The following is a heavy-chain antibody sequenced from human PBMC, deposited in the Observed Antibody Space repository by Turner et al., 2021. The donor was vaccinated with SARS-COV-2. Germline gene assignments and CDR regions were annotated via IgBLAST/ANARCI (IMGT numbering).Heavy chain of an antibody. D-gene: IGHD1-26*01. CDR2: IIPILGIA. CDR3: ARRHSGNYDAFDI. Sequence: QVHLVQSGTAVKKPGSSVKVSCKASGGTFSSYEISWVRQAPGQVLDLMGGIIPILGIANYAQKFQGRVTITADKSTSTAYMELSSLRSEDTAVYYCARRHSGNYDAFDIWGQGTMVTVSS. CDR1: GGTFSSYE. J-gene: IGHJ3*02. V-gene: IGHV1-69*09.